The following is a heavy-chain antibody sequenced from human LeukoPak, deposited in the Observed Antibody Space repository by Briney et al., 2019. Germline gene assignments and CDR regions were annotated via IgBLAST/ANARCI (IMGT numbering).Heavy chain of an antibody. D-gene: IGHD3-16*01. V-gene: IGHV1-8*01. CDR2: MNPNSGNT. CDR3: ARGLGAPSYYCYYYGMDV. CDR1: GYTFTSYD. Sequence: GASVKVSCKASGYTFTSYDINWVRQATGQGLEWMGWMNPNSGNTGYAQKFQGRVTMTRNTSISTAYMELSSLRSEDTAVYYCARGLGAPSYYCYYYGMDVWGQGTTVTVSS. J-gene: IGHJ6*02.